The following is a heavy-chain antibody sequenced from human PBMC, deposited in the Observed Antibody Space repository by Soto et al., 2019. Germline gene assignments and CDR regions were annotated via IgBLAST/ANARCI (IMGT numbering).Heavy chain of an antibody. CDR3: AKDRGTNYYYYGMDV. CDR1: EFTFTNYA. J-gene: IGHJ6*02. V-gene: IGHV3-23*01. CDR2: ISSSGVSF. D-gene: IGHD1-7*01. Sequence: EVQLLESGGGLVQPGGSLRLSCAASEFTFTNYAMSWVRQAPGKGLEWVSAISSSGVSFHYADSVKGRFTISRDIYKNTVYLEMNSLRAEDTAVYYCAKDRGTNYYYYGMDVWGQGTTVTVSS.